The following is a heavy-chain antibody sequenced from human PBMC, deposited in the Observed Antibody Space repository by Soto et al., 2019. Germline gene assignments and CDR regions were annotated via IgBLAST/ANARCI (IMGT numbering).Heavy chain of an antibody. D-gene: IGHD5-18*01. V-gene: IGHV1-69*02. J-gene: IGHJ3*02. CDR1: GGTFSSYT. CDR2: IIPILGIA. Sequence: QVQLVQSGAEVKKPGSSVKVSCKASGGTFSSYTINWVRQAPGQGLDWMGRIIPILGIANYAQKFKGRVTISEDKATSTAYMELNSLSSEDTAVYYCARAVRYRFGLSIWGQGTMVTVSS. CDR3: ARAVRYRFGLSI.